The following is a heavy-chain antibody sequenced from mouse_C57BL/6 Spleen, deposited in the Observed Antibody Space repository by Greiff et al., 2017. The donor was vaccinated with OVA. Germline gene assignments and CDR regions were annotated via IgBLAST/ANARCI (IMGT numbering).Heavy chain of an antibody. CDR3: ARNELDY. J-gene: IGHJ2*01. V-gene: IGHV5-17*01. Sequence: EVKVEESGGGLVKPGGSLKLSCAASGFTFSDYGMHWVRQAPEKGLEWVAYISSGSSTIYYADTVKGRFTISRDNAKNTLFLQMTILRSEDTAMYYCARNELDYWGQGTTLTVSS. CDR2: ISSGSSTI. CDR1: GFTFSDYG.